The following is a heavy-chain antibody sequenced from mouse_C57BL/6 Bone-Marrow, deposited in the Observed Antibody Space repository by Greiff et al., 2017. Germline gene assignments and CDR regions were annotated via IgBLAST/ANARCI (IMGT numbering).Heavy chain of an antibody. CDR1: GFSLTSYG. J-gene: IGHJ3*01. Sequence: VKLMESGPGLVQPSQSLSITCTVSGFSLTSYGVHWVRQSPGKGLEWLGVIWSGGSTDYNAAFISRLSISKDNSKSQVFFKMNSLQADDTAIYYCARKRNDYDERAWFAYWGQGTLVTVSA. CDR2: IWSGGST. D-gene: IGHD2-4*01. CDR3: ARKRNDYDERAWFAY. V-gene: IGHV2-2*01.